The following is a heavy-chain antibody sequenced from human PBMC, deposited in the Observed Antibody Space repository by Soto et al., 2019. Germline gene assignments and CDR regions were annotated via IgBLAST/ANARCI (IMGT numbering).Heavy chain of an antibody. Sequence: ASGKVSCKASGYTFTSYDINWVRQATGQGLEWMGWMNPNSGNTGYAQKFQGRVTMTRNTSISTAYMELSSLRSEDTAVYYCARGRDYYDFWSGYSPIYGMDVWGQGTTVTVSS. V-gene: IGHV1-8*01. CDR1: GYTFTSYD. D-gene: IGHD3-3*01. CDR3: ARGRDYYDFWSGYSPIYGMDV. CDR2: MNPNSGNT. J-gene: IGHJ6*02.